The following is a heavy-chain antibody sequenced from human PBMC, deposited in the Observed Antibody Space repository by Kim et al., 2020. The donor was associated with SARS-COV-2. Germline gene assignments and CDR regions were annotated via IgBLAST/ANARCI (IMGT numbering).Heavy chain of an antibody. CDR3: ATSPAIVGAPDDYYYYYGMDV. Sequence: ASVKVSCKVSGYILTELSMHWVRQAPGKGLEWMGGFDPEDGETIYAQKFQGRVTMTEDTSTDTAYMELSSLRSEDTAVYYCATSPAIVGAPDDYYYYYGMDVWGQGTTVTVSS. CDR1: GYILTELS. D-gene: IGHD1-26*01. V-gene: IGHV1-24*01. J-gene: IGHJ6*02. CDR2: FDPEDGET.